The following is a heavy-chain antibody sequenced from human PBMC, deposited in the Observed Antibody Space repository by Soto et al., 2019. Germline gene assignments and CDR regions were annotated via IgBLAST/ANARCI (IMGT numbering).Heavy chain of an antibody. Sequence: EVQLVESGGGLVQPGGSLRLSCAASGFTVSGNYMNWVRQAPGKGLEWVSVISSGGSTYYADSVKGRFTISRHISKNTLYLQMKSLREEESAMYYCAGANCSSATCYVYVYWGQGTLGIVSS. CDR1: GFTVSGNY. J-gene: IGHJ4*02. CDR2: ISSGGST. V-gene: IGHV3-53*04. D-gene: IGHD2-2*01. CDR3: AGANCSSATCYVYVY.